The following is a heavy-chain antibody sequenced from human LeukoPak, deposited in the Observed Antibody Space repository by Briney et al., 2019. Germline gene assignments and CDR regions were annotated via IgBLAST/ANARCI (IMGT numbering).Heavy chain of an antibody. J-gene: IGHJ4*02. D-gene: IGHD1-26*01. V-gene: IGHV3-48*02. CDR1: GFTFSSYS. CDR2: ITASGTAM. CDR3: ASSGSYRFDY. Sequence: GGSLRLSCAASGFTFSSYSMNWVRQAPGKGLEWVSHITASGTAMFYADSVKGRFTISRDDAKNSLYLQMNSLRDEDTAVYYCASSGSYRFDYWGQGTQVTVSS.